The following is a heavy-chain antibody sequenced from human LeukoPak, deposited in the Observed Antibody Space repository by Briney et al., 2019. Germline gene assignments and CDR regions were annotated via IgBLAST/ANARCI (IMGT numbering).Heavy chain of an antibody. CDR1: GFTFSSYS. D-gene: IGHD1-26*01. CDR2: ISSSSSAI. CDR3: ARDLYYGFDY. V-gene: IGHV3-48*02. J-gene: IGHJ4*02. Sequence: GGSLRLSCATSGFTFSSYSMHWVRQAPGKGLVWVSYISSSSSAIKYADSVKGRYTISRDNAKNSLYLQMNSLRDKDTAVYYCARDLYYGFDYWGQGTLVSVSS.